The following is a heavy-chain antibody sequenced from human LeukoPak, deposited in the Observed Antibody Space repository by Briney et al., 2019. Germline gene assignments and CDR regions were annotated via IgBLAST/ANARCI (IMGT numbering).Heavy chain of an antibody. CDR1: GFTFSSYW. CDR3: ASRGGYNSMAPFDY. Sequence: GGSLRLSCAASGFTFSSYWMSWVRQAPGRGLEWVANIKQDGSDKYYVDSVKGRFTISRDNAKNSLYLEMNSLRAEDTAVYYCASRGGYNSMAPFDYWGQGTLVTVSS. D-gene: IGHD5-18*01. V-gene: IGHV3-7*01. CDR2: IKQDGSDK. J-gene: IGHJ4*02.